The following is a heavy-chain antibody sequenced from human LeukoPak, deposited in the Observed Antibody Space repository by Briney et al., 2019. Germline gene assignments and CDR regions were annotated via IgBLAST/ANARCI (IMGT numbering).Heavy chain of an antibody. CDR2: IWYDGSNK. V-gene: IGHV3-33*01. CDR1: GFTFSSYG. D-gene: IGHD3-10*01. Sequence: GGSLRLSCAASGFTFSSYGMHWVRQAPGKGLEWVAVIWYDGSNKYYADSVKGRFTISRDNSKNTLYLQMISLRAEDTAVYYCARGRDSGNGFDYWGQGTLVTVSS. CDR3: ARGRDSGNGFDY. J-gene: IGHJ4*02.